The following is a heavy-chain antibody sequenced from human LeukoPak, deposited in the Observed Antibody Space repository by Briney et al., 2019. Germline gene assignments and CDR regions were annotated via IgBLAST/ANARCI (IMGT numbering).Heavy chain of an antibody. D-gene: IGHD3-22*01. CDR2: ISSSSTYI. CDR1: GFSISSYS. CDR3: ARGDSPASYDSCSY. V-gene: IGHV3-21*01. J-gene: IGHJ4*02. Sequence: GGSLRPSCAASGFSISSYSMNWVRQAPGKGLEWVSSISSSSTYIYYVDSVKGRFTISRDNAKDSLYLQMNSLRADDTAVYYCARGDSPASYDSCSYWGQGTLVTVSS.